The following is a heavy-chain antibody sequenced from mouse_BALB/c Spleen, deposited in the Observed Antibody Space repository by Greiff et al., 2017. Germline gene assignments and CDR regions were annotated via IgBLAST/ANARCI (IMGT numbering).Heavy chain of an antibody. J-gene: IGHJ4*01. V-gene: IGHV1-9*01. CDR3: ARELGYAMDY. CDR2: ILPGSGST. D-gene: IGHD4-1*01. Sequence: QVQLQQSGAELMKPGASVKISCKATGYTFSSYWIEWVKQRPGHGLEWIGEILPGSGSTNYNEKFKGKATFTADTSSNTAYMQLSSLTSEDSAFYYCARELGYAMDYWGQGTSVTVSS. CDR1: GYTFSSYW.